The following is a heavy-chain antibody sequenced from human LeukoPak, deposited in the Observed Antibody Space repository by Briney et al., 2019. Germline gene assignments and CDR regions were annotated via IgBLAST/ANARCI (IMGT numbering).Heavy chain of an antibody. CDR3: ATYGSGTLFDS. V-gene: IGHV3-33*01. Sequence: GGSLRLSCTASGFTFSNYGMHWVRQPPGKGLEWVAVIWYDASNRNYADSVKARFTISRDNSKNTLYLQVSSLRAEDTAVYYCATYGSGTLFDSWGQGTLVTVSS. CDR2: IWYDASNR. CDR1: GFTFSNYG. J-gene: IGHJ4*02. D-gene: IGHD3-10*01.